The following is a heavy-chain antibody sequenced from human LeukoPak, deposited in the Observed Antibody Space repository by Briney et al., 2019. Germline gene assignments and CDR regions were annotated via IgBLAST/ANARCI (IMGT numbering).Heavy chain of an antibody. J-gene: IGHJ4*02. CDR2: IYYSGST. D-gene: IGHD6-13*01. V-gene: IGHV4-39*01. CDR3: ARRDPYSRSKNFDY. CDR1: GGSISNNNYY. Sequence: PSETLSLTCTVSGGSISNNNYYWGWIRQPPGKGLEWIGSIYYSGSTYYNPSLKSRVTISVDTSKNQFSLKLSSVTAADTAVYYCARRDPYSRSKNFDYWGQGTLVTVSS.